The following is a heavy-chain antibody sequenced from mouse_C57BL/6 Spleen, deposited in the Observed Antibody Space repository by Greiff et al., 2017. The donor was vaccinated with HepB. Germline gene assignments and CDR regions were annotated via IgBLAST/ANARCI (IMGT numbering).Heavy chain of an antibody. J-gene: IGHJ4*01. D-gene: IGHD1-1*01. CDR3: ARRAVYYGSSYDAMDY. Sequence: QVQLQQSGPELVKPGASVKISCKASGYAFSSSWMNWVKQRPGKGLEWIGRIYPGDGDTNYNGKFKGKATLTADKSSSTAYMQLSSLTSEVSAVYFCARRAVYYGSSYDAMDYWGQGTSVTVSS. V-gene: IGHV1-82*01. CDR2: IYPGDGDT. CDR1: GYAFSSSW.